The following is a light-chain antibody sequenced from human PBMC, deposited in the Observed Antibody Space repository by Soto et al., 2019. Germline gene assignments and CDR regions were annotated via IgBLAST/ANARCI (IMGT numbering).Light chain of an antibody. J-gene: IGKJ2*01. CDR1: QNIRSS. CDR2: GAS. CDR3: QQYDRSPYT. V-gene: IGKV3-20*01. Sequence: EVVMTQSPASLSASPGERVTLSCRASQNIRSSLAWYQHKPGQAPRLLIYGASSRATGIPDRFSGSGAGTDFALTISRLEPEDFAVYYCQQYDRSPYTFGQGTKVDIK.